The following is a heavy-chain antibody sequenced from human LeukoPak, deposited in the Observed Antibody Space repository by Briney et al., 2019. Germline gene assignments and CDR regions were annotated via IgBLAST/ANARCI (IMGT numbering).Heavy chain of an antibody. J-gene: IGHJ4*02. CDR1: GFTFSTYG. CDR3: ARDRYSSGWFYSDY. D-gene: IGHD6-19*01. V-gene: IGHV3-33*08. Sequence: GGSLRLSCAASGFTFSTYGMHWVRQAPGKGLEWVAVIWSDGSTKYYAGSVKGRFTISRDNSKNTLYLHMNSLRAEDTAVYYCARDRYSSGWFYSDYWGQGTLVTVSS. CDR2: IWSDGSTK.